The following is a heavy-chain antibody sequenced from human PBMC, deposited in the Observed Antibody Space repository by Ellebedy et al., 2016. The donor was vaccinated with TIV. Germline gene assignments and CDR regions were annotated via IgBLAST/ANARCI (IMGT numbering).Heavy chain of an antibody. Sequence: GESLKISXAASGFTVSNNYMTWVRQAPGKGLEWVSVIYSGGSSYYADSMEGRFTISRDSSKNTLYLQMNNVRAEDTAVYYCATRHFGGYDVWGRGTMVTVSS. V-gene: IGHV3-53*01. CDR3: ATRHFGGYDV. D-gene: IGHD3-22*01. J-gene: IGHJ3*01. CDR1: GFTVSNNY. CDR2: IYSGGSS.